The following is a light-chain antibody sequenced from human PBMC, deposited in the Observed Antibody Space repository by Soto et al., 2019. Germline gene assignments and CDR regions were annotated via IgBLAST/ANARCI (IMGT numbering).Light chain of an antibody. CDR3: QQFNNYIT. V-gene: IGKV1D-13*01. CDR2: DAS. CDR1: QGISSA. Sequence: AVKLSQSPSSLSASVGYRVTITCRASQGISSALAWYQQKPGKAPKLLIYDASSLESGVPSRFSGSGSGTDFTLTISSLQPEDFATYYCQQFNNYITFGQGTRLAI. J-gene: IGKJ5*01.